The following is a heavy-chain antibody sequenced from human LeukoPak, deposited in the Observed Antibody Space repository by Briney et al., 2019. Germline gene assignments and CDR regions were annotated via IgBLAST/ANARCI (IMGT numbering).Heavy chain of an antibody. CDR1: GFTFSSYS. CDR2: ISSSSSYI. D-gene: IGHD3-22*01. CDR3: AKDHHDSSGWLDY. V-gene: IGHV3-21*04. J-gene: IGHJ4*02. Sequence: GGSLRLSCAASGFTFSSYSMNWVRQAPGKGLEWVSSISSSSSYIYYGDSVKGRFTISRDNSKNSLYLQMNSLRAEDTALYYCAKDHHDSSGWLDYWGQGTLVTVSS.